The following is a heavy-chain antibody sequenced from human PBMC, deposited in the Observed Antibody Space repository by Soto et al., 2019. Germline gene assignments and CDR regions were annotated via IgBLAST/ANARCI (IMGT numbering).Heavy chain of an antibody. D-gene: IGHD2-15*01. J-gene: IGHJ6*02. CDR3: ARLYCSGGSCYDYYGMDV. CDR2: IYTSGST. Sequence: SETLSLTCTVSGGSISSYYWSWIRQPAGKGLEWIGRIYTSGSTNYNPSLKSRVTMSVDTSKNQFSLKLSSVTAADTAVYYCARLYCSGGSCYDYYGMDVWGQGTTVTVSS. V-gene: IGHV4-4*07. CDR1: GGSISSYY.